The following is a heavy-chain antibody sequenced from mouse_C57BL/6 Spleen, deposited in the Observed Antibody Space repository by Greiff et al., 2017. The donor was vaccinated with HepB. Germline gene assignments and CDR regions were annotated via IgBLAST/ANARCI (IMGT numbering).Heavy chain of an antibody. Sequence: QVQLKQPGAELVRPGSSVKLSCKASGYTFTSYWMHWVKQRPIQGLEWIGNIDPSDSETHYNQKFKDKATLTVDKSSSTAYMQLSSLTSEDSAVYYCATTVVAPFAYWGQGTLVTVSA. CDR1: GYTFTSYW. V-gene: IGHV1-52*01. CDR3: ATTVVAPFAY. D-gene: IGHD1-1*01. CDR2: IDPSDSET. J-gene: IGHJ3*01.